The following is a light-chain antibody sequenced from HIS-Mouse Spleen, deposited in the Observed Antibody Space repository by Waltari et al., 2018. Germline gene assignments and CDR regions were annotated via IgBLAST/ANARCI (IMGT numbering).Light chain of an antibody. V-gene: IGKV1-33*01. CDR2: DAS. CDR1: QDISHY. CDR3: QQYDNLHRLT. J-gene: IGKJ3*01. Sequence: DIQMTQSPSSLSASVGDRVTITCQASQDISHYLNWYQQKPGKAPKRLIYDASNLETGVPSSFSGSGSGTDCTFTISSLQPEDIATYYCQQYDNLHRLTFGPGTKVDIK.